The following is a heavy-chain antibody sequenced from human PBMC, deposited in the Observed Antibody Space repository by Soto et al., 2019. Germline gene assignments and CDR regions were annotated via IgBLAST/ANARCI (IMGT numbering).Heavy chain of an antibody. CDR3: APGVIWIGYFTVDS. CDR2: FIPVYRTL. Sequence: QVQLVQSGAEVKKPGSSVKVSCKASGGSFGNSAINWVRQTPGQGLEWLGGFIPVYRTLNYAQKFQGRVTITADESPGTAYMTLSSLASDDTAVYYCAPGVIWIGYFTVDSWGQGTRVTVSS. J-gene: IGHJ4*02. CDR1: GGSFGNSA. D-gene: IGHD3-3*01. V-gene: IGHV1-69*01.